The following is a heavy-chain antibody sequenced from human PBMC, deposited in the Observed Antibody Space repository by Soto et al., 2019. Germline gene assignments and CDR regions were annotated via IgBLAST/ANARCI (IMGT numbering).Heavy chain of an antibody. CDR1: GFTFSSYG. D-gene: IGHD3-10*01. J-gene: IGHJ4*02. CDR3: AKVTGSGIDLGVDY. Sequence: QVQLVESGGGVVQPGRSLRLSCAASGFTFSSYGMHWVRQAPGKGLEWVAVISYDGSNKYYADSVKGRFTISRDNSKNTLYLQMNSLRAEDTAVYYCAKVTGSGIDLGVDYWGQGTLVTVSS. V-gene: IGHV3-30*18. CDR2: ISYDGSNK.